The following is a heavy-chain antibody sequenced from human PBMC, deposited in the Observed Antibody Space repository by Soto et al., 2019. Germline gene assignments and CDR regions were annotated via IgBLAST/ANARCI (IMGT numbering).Heavy chain of an antibody. V-gene: IGHV4-59*01. CDR1: GGSISSYY. CDR3: ARENPVFFDY. J-gene: IGHJ4*02. CDR2: IYYSGST. Sequence: SETLSLTCTVSGGSISSYYWSWIRQPPGKGLEWIGYIYYSGSTNYNPSLKSRVTISVDTSKNQFSLKLSSVTAADTAVYYCARENPVFFDYWGQGTLVTVSS.